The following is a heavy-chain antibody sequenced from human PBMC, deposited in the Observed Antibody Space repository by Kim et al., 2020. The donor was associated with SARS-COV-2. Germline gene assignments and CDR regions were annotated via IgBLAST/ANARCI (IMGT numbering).Heavy chain of an antibody. Sequence: GGSLRLSCTASGFTFGDYAMSWVRQAPGKGLEWVGFIRSKAYGGTTEYAASVKGRFTISRDDSKSIAYLQMNSLKTEDTAVYYCTRVRGYSGYEWGQGTLVTVSS. J-gene: IGHJ4*02. CDR2: IRSKAYGGTT. CDR3: TRVRGYSGYE. CDR1: GFTFGDYA. V-gene: IGHV3-49*04. D-gene: IGHD5-12*01.